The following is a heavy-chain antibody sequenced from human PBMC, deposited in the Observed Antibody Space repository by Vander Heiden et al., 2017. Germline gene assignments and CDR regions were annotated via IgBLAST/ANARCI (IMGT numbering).Heavy chain of an antibody. CDR3: ARGTTGYYRGSYFDY. J-gene: IGHJ4*02. CDR2: IWFDGTNK. V-gene: IGHV3-33*01. Sequence: QVQLGESGGGVVQAWRALRLSCPASGFTFRSYGMHWVRQAPGKELEWVAVIWFDGTNKYYGDSVKGRFTISRDNSKNTVYLQMNSLRAEDTAVYYCARGTTGYYRGSYFDYWGQGTLVTASS. D-gene: IGHD3-9*01. CDR1: GFTFRSYG.